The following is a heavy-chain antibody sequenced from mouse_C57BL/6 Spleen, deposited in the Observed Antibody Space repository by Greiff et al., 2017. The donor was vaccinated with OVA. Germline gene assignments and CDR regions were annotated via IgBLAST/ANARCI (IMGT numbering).Heavy chain of an antibody. CDR2: IYPGSGST. CDR1: GYTFTSYW. D-gene: IGHD2-2*01. J-gene: IGHJ3*01. CDR3: ARGTMVTTGAY. V-gene: IGHV1-55*01. Sequence: QVHVKQPGAELVKPGASVKMSCKASGYTFTSYWITWVKQRPGQGLEWIGDIYPGSGSTNYNEKFKSKATLTVDTSSSTAYMQLSSLTSEDSAVYYCARGTMVTTGAYWGQGTLVTVSA.